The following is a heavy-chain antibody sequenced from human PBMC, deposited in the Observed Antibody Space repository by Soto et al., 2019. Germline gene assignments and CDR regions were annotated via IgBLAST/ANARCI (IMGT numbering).Heavy chain of an antibody. CDR2: ISYDGNNK. J-gene: IGHJ3*02. CDR1: GFTFSSYD. V-gene: IGHV3-30*18. D-gene: IGHD3-10*01. CDR3: AKLITMVRGVIMDAFDI. Sequence: QVQLVESGGGVVQPGRSLRLSCAASGFTFSSYDIHWVRQAPGKGLEWVALISYDGNNKYYADSVKGRFTISRDNSKKKLYLQMNSLRAEDTAVYYCAKLITMVRGVIMDAFDIWGQGTMVTVSS.